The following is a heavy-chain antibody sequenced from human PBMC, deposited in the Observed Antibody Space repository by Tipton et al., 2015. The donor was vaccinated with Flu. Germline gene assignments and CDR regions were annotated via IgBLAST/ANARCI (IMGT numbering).Heavy chain of an antibody. D-gene: IGHD6-19*01. Sequence: TLSLTCAVYGGSFSGYYWSWIRQPPGKGLEWIGEINHSGSTNYNPSLKSRVTISVDTSKNQFSLKLSSVTAADTAVYYCATSKGGIAVAGTAYWGPGTLVTVSS. V-gene: IGHV4-34*01. CDR2: INHSGST. J-gene: IGHJ4*02. CDR3: ATSKGGIAVAGTAY. CDR1: GGSFSGYY.